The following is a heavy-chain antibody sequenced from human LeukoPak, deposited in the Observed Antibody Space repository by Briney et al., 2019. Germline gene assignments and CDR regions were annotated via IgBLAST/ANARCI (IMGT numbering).Heavy chain of an antibody. CDR1: GFTFSSYE. Sequence: GGSLRLSCAASGFTFSSYEMNWVRQAPGKGLEWVSYISSSGSTIYYADSVKGRFTISRDNAKNSLYLQMNSLRAEDTAVYYCARVRGRDILTGYDYWGQETLVTVSS. V-gene: IGHV3-48*03. CDR2: ISSSGSTI. J-gene: IGHJ4*02. CDR3: ARVRGRDILTGYDY. D-gene: IGHD3-9*01.